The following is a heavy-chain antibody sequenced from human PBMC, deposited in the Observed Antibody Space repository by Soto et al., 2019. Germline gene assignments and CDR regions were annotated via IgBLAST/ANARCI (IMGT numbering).Heavy chain of an antibody. CDR2: INHSGST. Sequence: QVQLQQWGAGLLKPSETLSLTCAVYGGSFSGYYWSWIRQPPGKGLEWIGEINHSGSTNYNPSLKSRVTISVDTSKNQFSLKLSSVTAADTAVYYCARGKGYCSGGSCKNWFDPWGQGTLVTVSS. D-gene: IGHD2-15*01. CDR3: ARGKGYCSGGSCKNWFDP. CDR1: GGSFSGYY. J-gene: IGHJ5*02. V-gene: IGHV4-34*01.